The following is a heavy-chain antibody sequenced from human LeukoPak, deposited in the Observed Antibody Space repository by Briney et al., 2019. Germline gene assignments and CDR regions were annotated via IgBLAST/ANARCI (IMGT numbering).Heavy chain of an antibody. Sequence: ASVKVSCKASGYTFTSYGISWVRQAPGQGLEWMGGIIPIFGTANYAQKFQGRVTITADESTSTAYMELSSLGSEDTAVYYCARVSDYGDYVFDYWGQGTLVTVSS. J-gene: IGHJ4*02. CDR2: IIPIFGTA. CDR3: ARVSDYGDYVFDY. V-gene: IGHV1-69*13. CDR1: GYTFTSYG. D-gene: IGHD4-17*01.